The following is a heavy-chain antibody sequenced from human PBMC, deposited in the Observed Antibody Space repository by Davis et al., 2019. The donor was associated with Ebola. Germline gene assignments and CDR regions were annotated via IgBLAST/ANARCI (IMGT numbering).Heavy chain of an antibody. V-gene: IGHV3-30*18. J-gene: IGHJ4*02. CDR1: GLTFSSNS. Sequence: GESLKISCAVSGLTFSSNSMNWVRQAPGKGLEWVAVISYDGSNKYYADSVKGRFTISRDNSKNTLYLQMNSLRAEDTAVYYCAKFGSWTGFDYWGQGTLVTVSS. CDR2: ISYDGSNK. D-gene: IGHD6-13*01. CDR3: AKFGSWTGFDY.